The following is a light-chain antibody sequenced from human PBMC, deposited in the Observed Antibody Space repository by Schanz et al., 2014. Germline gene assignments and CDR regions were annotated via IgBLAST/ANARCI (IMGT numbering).Light chain of an antibody. CDR2: DVT. CDR1: SNDVRDYNY. V-gene: IGLV2-14*01. CDR3: SSYTRSSTWV. J-gene: IGLJ3*02. Sequence: QSALTQPASVSGSPGQSITISCTGTSNDVRDYNYVSWYQQHPGKAPKLMIYDVTNRPSGVSNRFSGSKSGNTAFLTISGLQAEDEADYYCSSYTRSSTWVFGGGTKLTVL.